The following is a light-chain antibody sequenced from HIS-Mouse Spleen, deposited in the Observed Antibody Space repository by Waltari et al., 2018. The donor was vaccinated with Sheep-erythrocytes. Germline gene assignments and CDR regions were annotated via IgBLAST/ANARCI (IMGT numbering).Light chain of an antibody. Sequence: QSALTQPRSVSGSPGQSVTIPCTGTSRYVGGYNDLSWYQQHPGKAPKLMIYDVSKRPSGVPDRFSGSKSGNTASLTISGLQAEDEADYYCCSYAGSYNHVFATGTKVTVL. J-gene: IGLJ1*01. CDR1: SRYVGGYND. CDR3: CSYAGSYNHV. V-gene: IGLV2-11*01. CDR2: DVS.